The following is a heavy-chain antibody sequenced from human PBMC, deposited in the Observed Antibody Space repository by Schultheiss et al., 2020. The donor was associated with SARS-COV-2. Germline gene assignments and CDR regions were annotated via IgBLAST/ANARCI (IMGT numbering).Heavy chain of an antibody. J-gene: IGHJ4*02. CDR1: GFTFSSYS. CDR3: ARDRDYEIDY. V-gene: IGHV3-33*08. CDR2: IWYDGSNK. Sequence: GGSLRLSCAASGFTFSSYSMNWVRQAPGKGLEWVAVIWYDGSNKYYADSVKGRFTISRDNSKNTLYLQMNSLRAEDTAVYYCARDRDYEIDYWGQGTLVTVSS. D-gene: IGHD4-17*01.